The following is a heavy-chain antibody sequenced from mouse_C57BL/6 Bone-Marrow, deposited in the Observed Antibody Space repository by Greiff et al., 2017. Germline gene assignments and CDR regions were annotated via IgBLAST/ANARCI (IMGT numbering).Heavy chain of an antibody. CDR1: GFTFSDYY. CDR3: ARRDFDY. CDR2: ISNGGGST. J-gene: IGHJ2*01. Sequence: EVMLVESGGGLVQPGGSLKLSCAASGFTFSDYYMYWVRQTPEKRLEWVAYISNGGGSTYYPDTVKGRFTISRDNAKNTLYLQMSRLKSEDTAMYYCARRDFDYWGQGTTRTVSS. V-gene: IGHV5-12*01.